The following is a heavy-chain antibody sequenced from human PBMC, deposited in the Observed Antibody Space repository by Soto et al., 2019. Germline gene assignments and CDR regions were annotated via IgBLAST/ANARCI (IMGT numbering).Heavy chain of an antibody. CDR3: AKEGGLSGSYYISSSYYFDY. CDR1: GFTFSSYG. D-gene: IGHD1-26*01. Sequence: QVQLVESGGGVVQPGRSLRLSCVASGFTFSSYGMHWVRQAPGKGLEWVAIKGRFTISRDNSKNTLYLQMNSLRAEDTSVYYCAKEGGLSGSYYISSSYYFDYWGQGTLVTVSS. J-gene: IGHJ4*02. V-gene: IGHV3-30*18.